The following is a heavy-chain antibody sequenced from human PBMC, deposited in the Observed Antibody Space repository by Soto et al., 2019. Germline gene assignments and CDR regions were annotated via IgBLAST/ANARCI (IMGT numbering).Heavy chain of an antibody. CDR3: ARDGTVTTHYWYFDL. V-gene: IGHV1-69*08. CDR1: GGTFSSYI. CDR2: IIPILGIA. Sequence: QVQLVQSGAEVKKPGSSVKVSCKASGGTFSSYIISWVRQAPGQGLEWMGRIIPILGIANYAQKFQGRVTITADKSTSTAYMELSSLRSEDTAVYYCARDGTVTTHYWYFDLWGRGTLVTVSS. D-gene: IGHD4-17*01. J-gene: IGHJ2*01.